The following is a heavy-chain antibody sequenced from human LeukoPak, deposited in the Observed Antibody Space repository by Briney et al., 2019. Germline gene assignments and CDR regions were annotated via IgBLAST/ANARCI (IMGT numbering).Heavy chain of an antibody. CDR2: ISYDGSNK. CDR3: AKLWGTVTTVDAFDI. Sequence: GGSLRLSCAASGFTFSSYGMHWVRQAPGKGLEWVAVISYDGSNKYYADSVKGRFTISRDNSKNTLYLQMNSLRAEDTAVYYCAKLWGTVTTVDAFDIWGQGTMVTVSS. D-gene: IGHD4-17*01. CDR1: GFTFSSYG. V-gene: IGHV3-30*18. J-gene: IGHJ3*02.